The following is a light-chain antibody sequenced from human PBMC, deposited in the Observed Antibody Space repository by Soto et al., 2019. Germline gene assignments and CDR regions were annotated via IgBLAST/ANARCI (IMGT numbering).Light chain of an antibody. Sequence: ELVLTQSPGTLSLSPGERVTLSCKASQSVSSSYLAWYQQKPGQAPRLLIYGASSRATGIPDRFSGSGSGTDFTLTISRLEPEDFAVYYCQQYDSSWYTFGQGTKLEIK. J-gene: IGKJ2*01. CDR2: GAS. V-gene: IGKV3-20*01. CDR1: QSVSSSY. CDR3: QQYDSSWYT.